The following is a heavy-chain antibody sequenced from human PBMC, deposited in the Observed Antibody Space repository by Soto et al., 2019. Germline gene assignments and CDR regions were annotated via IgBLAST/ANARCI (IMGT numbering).Heavy chain of an antibody. CDR2: IYTSGST. V-gene: IGHV4-4*07. CDR1: GGSISSYY. CDR3: ARDQYDFWRGYSWFDP. J-gene: IGHJ5*02. Sequence: SETLSLTCTVSGGSISSYYWSWIRQPAGKGLEWIGRIYTSGSTNYNPSLKSRVTMSVDTSKNQFSLKLSSVTAADTAVYYCARDQYDFWRGYSWFDPWGQGTLVTVSS. D-gene: IGHD3-3*01.